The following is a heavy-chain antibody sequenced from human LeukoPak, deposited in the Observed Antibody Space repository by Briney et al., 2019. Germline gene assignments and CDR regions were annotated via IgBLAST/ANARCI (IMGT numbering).Heavy chain of an antibody. V-gene: IGHV3-7*01. J-gene: IGHJ4*02. CDR3: ARAPGWRSYVDY. D-gene: IGHD6-19*01. CDR1: GFTFSTYW. CDR2: IKQDGSEQ. Sequence: GSLRLSCAASGFTFSTYWMSWVRQAPGKELEWLANIKQDGSEQYYADSVRGRFTVSRDNAKSSLFLQMNSLSAEDTAVYYCARAPGWRSYVDYWGQGTLLTVSS.